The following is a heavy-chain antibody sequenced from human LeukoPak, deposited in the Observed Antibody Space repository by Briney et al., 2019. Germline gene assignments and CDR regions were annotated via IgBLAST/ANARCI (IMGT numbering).Heavy chain of an antibody. CDR1: GVTFSSYG. Sequence: GGSLRLSCAASGVTFSSYGMHWVRQAPGKGLEWVAVISYDGSNKYYADSVKGRFTISRDNSKNTLYLQMNSLRAEDTAVYYCAKDGGKYSSKLFFDYWGQGTLVTVSS. D-gene: IGHD6-19*01. J-gene: IGHJ4*02. V-gene: IGHV3-30*18. CDR2: ISYDGSNK. CDR3: AKDGGKYSSKLFFDY.